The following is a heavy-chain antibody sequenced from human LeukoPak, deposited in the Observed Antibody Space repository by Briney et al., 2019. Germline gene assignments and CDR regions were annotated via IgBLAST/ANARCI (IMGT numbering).Heavy chain of an antibody. CDR1: GGSISSYY. D-gene: IGHD6-13*01. CDR3: AREVVNSSWSGWYYYYYMDV. Sequence: SETLSLTCTVSGGSISSYYWSWLRQPPGKGLEWIGYIYYSGSTNYNPSLKSRVTISVDTSKNQFSLKLSSVTAADTAVYYCAREVVNSSWSGWYYYYYMDVWGKGTTVTVSS. CDR2: IYYSGST. J-gene: IGHJ6*03. V-gene: IGHV4-59*01.